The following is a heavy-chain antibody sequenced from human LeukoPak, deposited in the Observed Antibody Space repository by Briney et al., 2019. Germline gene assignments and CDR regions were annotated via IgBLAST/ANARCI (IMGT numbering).Heavy chain of an antibody. CDR1: GFTFSSFT. CDR3: ARDPRGPIEYGHSGRDSFDY. CDR2: ILYDGSTK. J-gene: IGHJ4*02. Sequence: GRSLRLSCGVSGFTFSSFTMHWVRQAPGKGLEWVSVILYDGSTKDYADSVKGRFTISRDTSKNTLYLQMNSLSAEDTAVYYCARDPRGPIEYGHSGRDSFDYWGQGTLVAVSS. V-gene: IGHV3-30-3*01. D-gene: IGHD2/OR15-2a*01.